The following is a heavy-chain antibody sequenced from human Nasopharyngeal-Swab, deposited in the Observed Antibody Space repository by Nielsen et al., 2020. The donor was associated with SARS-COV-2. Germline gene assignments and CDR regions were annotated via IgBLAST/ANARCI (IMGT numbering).Heavy chain of an antibody. Sequence: GESLKISCAASGFTVSSNYMSWVRQAPGKGLEWVSVIYSGGSTYYADSVKGRFTISRDNSKNTLYLQMNSLRAEDTAVYYCTHYCSGGSCYPDYYYGMDVWGQGTTVTVSS. J-gene: IGHJ6*02. CDR1: GFTVSSNY. V-gene: IGHV3-53*01. CDR3: THYCSGGSCYPDYYYGMDV. D-gene: IGHD2-15*01. CDR2: IYSGGST.